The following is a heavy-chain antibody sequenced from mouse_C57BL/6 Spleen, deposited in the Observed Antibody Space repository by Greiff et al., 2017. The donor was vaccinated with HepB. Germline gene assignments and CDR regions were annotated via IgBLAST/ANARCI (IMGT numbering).Heavy chain of an antibody. D-gene: IGHD1-1*01. CDR2: INPGSGGT. Sequence: VHLVESGAELVRPGTSVKVSCKASGYAFTNYLIEWVKQRPGQGLEWIGVINPGSGGTNYNEKFKGKATLTADKSSSTAYMQLSSLTSEDSAVYFCARGPYYYGSSYVYYAMDYWGQGTSVTVSS. CDR3: ARGPYYYGSSYVYYAMDY. J-gene: IGHJ4*01. V-gene: IGHV1-54*01. CDR1: GYAFTNYL.